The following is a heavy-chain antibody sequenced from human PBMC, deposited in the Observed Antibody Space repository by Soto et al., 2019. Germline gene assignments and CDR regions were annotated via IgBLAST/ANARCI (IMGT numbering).Heavy chain of an antibody. CDR2: IWYDGSLK. D-gene: IGHD1-7*01. J-gene: IGHJ4*02. V-gene: IGHV3-33*01. CDR1: ELTLTNYA. Sequence: QVQLVESGGGVVQPGRSLRLSCAASELTLTNYALPWARQAPGKGLEGVALIWYDGSLKYYADSVRGRFTISRDNSRNTLYLQLARLRAEDTAVYYWARSWSGNWNYEGDWGQGTLVTVSS. CDR3: ARSWSGNWNYEGD.